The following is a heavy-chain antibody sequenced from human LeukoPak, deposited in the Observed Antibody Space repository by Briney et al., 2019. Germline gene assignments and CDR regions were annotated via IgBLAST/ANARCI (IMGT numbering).Heavy chain of an antibody. CDR2: IIPIFGTA. CDR3: AKDRSSHLLEPVDFDN. CDR1: GGTFSSYA. V-gene: IGHV1-69*06. Sequence: SVKVSCKASGGTFSSYAISWVRQAPGQGLEWMGGIIPIFGTANYAQKFQGRVTITADKSTSTAYMELSSLRSEDTAVYYCAKDRSSHLLEPVDFDNWGQGTLVTVSS. J-gene: IGHJ4*02. D-gene: IGHD2-15*01.